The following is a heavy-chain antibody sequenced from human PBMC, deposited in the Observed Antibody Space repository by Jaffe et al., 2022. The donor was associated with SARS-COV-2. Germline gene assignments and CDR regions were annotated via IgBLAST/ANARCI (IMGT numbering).Heavy chain of an antibody. V-gene: IGHV3-33*01. D-gene: IGHD2-21*01. CDR2: IWYDGSSK. Sequence: QVQMVESGGGVVQRGGSLRLSCVVSGFTFSNYGMHWVRQAPGRGLEWVSTIWYDGSSKYYADSVKGRFTISRDNSDNTLYLQMNNLSPDDTAVYSCVRDPGVVVSTTPLNALDVWGQGTTVTVSS. CDR1: GFTFSNYG. CDR3: VRDPGVVVSTTPLNALDV. J-gene: IGHJ6*02.